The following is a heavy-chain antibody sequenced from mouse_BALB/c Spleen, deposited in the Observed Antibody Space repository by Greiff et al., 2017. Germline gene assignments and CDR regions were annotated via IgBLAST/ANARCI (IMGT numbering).Heavy chain of an antibody. CDR3: ALITTVVGYFDY. V-gene: IGHV5-6-5*01. Sequence: EVKLVESGGGLVKPGGSLKLSCAASGFTFSSYAMSWVRQTPEKRLEWVASISSGGSTYYPDSVKGRFTISRDNARNILYLQMSSLRSEDTAMYYCALITTVVGYFDYWGQGTTLTVSS. CDR1: GFTFSSYA. CDR2: ISSGGST. J-gene: IGHJ2*01. D-gene: IGHD1-1*01.